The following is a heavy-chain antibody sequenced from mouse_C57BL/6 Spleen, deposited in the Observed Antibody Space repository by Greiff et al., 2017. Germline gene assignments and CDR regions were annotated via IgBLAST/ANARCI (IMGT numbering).Heavy chain of an antibody. D-gene: IGHD2-5*01. Sequence: VESEGGLVQPGSSMKLSCTASGFTFSDYYMAWVRQVPEKGLEWVANINYDGSSTYYLDSLKSRFIISRDNAKNILYLQMSSLKSEDTATYYCARDRSNYTSFDVWGTGTTVTVSS. J-gene: IGHJ1*03. CDR3: ARDRSNYTSFDV. V-gene: IGHV5-16*01. CDR2: INYDGSST. CDR1: GFTFSDYY.